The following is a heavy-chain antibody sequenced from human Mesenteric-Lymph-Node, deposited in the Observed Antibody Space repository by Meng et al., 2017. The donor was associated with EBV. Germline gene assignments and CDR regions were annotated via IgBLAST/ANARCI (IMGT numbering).Heavy chain of an antibody. V-gene: IGHV4-34*01. Sequence: QVQVQQWGSGMLQPSETLSLPCAVYGESFSGYYWSWIRQPPGKGLEWIGEINHSGTTNYNPSLESRVTISVDTSKNQLSLKLTSLTAADTAVYYCARLRDGHWGQGTLVTVSS. D-gene: IGHD5-24*01. CDR2: INHSGTT. CDR3: ARLRDGH. J-gene: IGHJ4*02. CDR1: GESFSGYY.